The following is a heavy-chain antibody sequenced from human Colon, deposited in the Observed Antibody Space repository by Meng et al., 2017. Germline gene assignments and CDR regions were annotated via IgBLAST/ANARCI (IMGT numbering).Heavy chain of an antibody. CDR1: GYSFTSYW. V-gene: IGHV5-51*01. J-gene: IGHJ4*02. CDR3: ARPSTMAGGFDF. CDR2: IFPGKSNI. D-gene: IGHD4/OR15-4a*01. Sequence: GESLKISCQTSGYSFTSYWIGWVRQEPGKGLEWMGIIFPGKSNIIYSPSVQGQVTISADNSISTAYLQWSSLKASDTAIYYCARPSTMAGGFDFWGQGTLVTAPQ.